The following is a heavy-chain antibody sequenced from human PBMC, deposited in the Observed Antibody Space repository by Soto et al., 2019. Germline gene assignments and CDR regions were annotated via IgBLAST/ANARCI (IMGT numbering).Heavy chain of an antibody. D-gene: IGHD6-19*01. Sequence: VQLVESGGGVVQPGRSLRLSCAASGFTFSDYAMHWVRQAPGKGLEWVAVVSHDGRNTNYADSVKGRFTISRDSSKNKVSRAVTSARSEDTDVDYGARGGRQLLDTSEFNYWGQGAVVTVSS. J-gene: IGHJ4*02. CDR1: GFTFSDYA. V-gene: IGHV3-30*03. CDR2: VSHDGRNT. CDR3: ARGGRQLLDTSEFNY.